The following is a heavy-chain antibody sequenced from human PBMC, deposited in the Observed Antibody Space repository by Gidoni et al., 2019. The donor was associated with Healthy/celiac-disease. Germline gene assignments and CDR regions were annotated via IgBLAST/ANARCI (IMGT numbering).Heavy chain of an antibody. V-gene: IGHV2-26*01. J-gene: IGHJ6*02. CDR2: IFSNDEK. CDR3: ARILRSSGWYSTYGMDV. CDR1: RFSLSTASMG. D-gene: IGHD6-19*01. Sequence: QVTLKESGPVLAKPTETLTLTCTVSRFSLSTASMGVSWLRQPPGKALEWLAHIFSNDEKSYSTSLKSRLTISKDTSKSQVVLTMTNMDPVDTATYYCARILRSSGWYSTYGMDVWGQGTTVTVSS.